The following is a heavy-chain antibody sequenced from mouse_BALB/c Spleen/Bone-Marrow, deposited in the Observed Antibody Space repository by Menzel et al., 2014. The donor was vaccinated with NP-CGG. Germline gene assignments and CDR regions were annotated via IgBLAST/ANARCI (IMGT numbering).Heavy chain of an antibody. V-gene: IGHV14-3*02. Sequence: VQLQQSGTDLVKPGASVKLSCTASGFNIKDTYMHWVKPRPEQGLDWIGRIDPASGNIQYDPKFQGTNTAYLQLSSLTSEDTAVYYCASLTGTFDYWGQGTPLTVSS. J-gene: IGHJ2*01. CDR3: ASLTGTFDY. D-gene: IGHD4-1*01. CDR2: IDPASGNI. CDR1: GFNIKDTY.